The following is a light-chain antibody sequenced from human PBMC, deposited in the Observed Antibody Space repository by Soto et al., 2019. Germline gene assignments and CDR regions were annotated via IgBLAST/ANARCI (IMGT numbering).Light chain of an antibody. V-gene: IGKV3-15*01. CDR3: QQYSKWPSYT. CDR2: SSS. J-gene: IGKJ2*01. CDR1: QSVSTN. Sequence: EIVMTQSPATLSVSPGERAALSCRASQSVSTNLAWYQQKPGQAPRLLIYSSSTRATNIPARFSGSGSGTEFTLTISSLQSEDFAVYYCQQYSKWPSYTFGQGTKLEIK.